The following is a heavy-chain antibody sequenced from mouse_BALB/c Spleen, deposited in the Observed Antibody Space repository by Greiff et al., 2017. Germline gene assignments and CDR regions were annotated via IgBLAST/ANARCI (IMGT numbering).Heavy chain of an antibody. D-gene: IGHD1-1*01. V-gene: IGHV1-12*01. CDR2: IYPGNGDT. Sequence: QVQLQQSGPELVKPGASVKMSCKASGYTFTSYNMHWVKQTPGQGLEWIGAIYPGNGDTSYNQQFKGKATLTADKSSSTAYMQLSSLTSEDSAVYYCAREDGSSYAMDYWGQGTSVTVSA. CDR1: GYTFTSYN. CDR3: AREDGSSYAMDY. J-gene: IGHJ4*01.